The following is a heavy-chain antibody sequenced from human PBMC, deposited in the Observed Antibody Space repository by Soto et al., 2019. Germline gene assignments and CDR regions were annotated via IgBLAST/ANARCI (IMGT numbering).Heavy chain of an antibody. CDR3: ARISGSGHLGWFDP. Sequence: QVQLVQSGGGVVQSGRSLRLSCISSGFTFNTYGMFWARQAPGTGLEWVAGIWYDGSYRYYVDSVKGRFTVSRDNSKNTVYLEMNNLRAEDTAVYYCARISGSGHLGWFDPLGQGTLVTVSS. V-gene: IGHV3-33*01. J-gene: IGHJ5*02. CDR1: GFTFNTYG. D-gene: IGHD3-10*01. CDR2: IWYDGSYR.